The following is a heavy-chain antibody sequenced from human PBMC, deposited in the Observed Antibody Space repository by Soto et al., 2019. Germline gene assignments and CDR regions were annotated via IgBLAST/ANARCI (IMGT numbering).Heavy chain of an antibody. CDR1: GFTFSSYA. J-gene: IGHJ4*02. Sequence: GGSLRLSCAASGFTFSSYAMHWVRQAPGKGLEWVAVISYDGSNKYYADSVKGRFTISRDNSKNTLYLQMNSLRAEDTAVYYCARAPDGVKYYDSSGYFYWGQGTLVTV. CDR2: ISYDGSNK. D-gene: IGHD3-22*01. CDR3: ARAPDGVKYYDSSGYFY. V-gene: IGHV3-30-3*01.